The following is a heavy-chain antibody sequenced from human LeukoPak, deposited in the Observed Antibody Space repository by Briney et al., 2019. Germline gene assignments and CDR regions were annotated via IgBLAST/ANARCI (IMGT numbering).Heavy chain of an antibody. D-gene: IGHD3-3*01. CDR2: IYSDGST. J-gene: IGHJ2*01. V-gene: IGHV3-53*01. CDR1: GFTVSTNY. Sequence: GGSLRLSCAASGFTVSTNYMSWVRQAPGKKLEWVSDIYSDGSTFYADSVKGRFTISRDNSKNTLYLQMNSLRAEDTAVYHCARYDFILISYFDLWGXGTLVTVSS. CDR3: ARYDFILISYFDL.